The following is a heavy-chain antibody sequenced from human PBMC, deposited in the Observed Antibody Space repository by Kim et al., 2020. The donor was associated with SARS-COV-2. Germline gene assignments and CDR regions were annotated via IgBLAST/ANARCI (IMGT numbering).Heavy chain of an antibody. CDR2: IKSDSSST. V-gene: IGHV3-74*01. D-gene: IGHD3-10*01. J-gene: IGHJ4*02. CDR1: GFTFSSYW. CDR3: ARGRYYGSGIVDY. Sequence: GGSLRLSCAASGFTFSSYWMHWVRQVPGKGLVWVSRIKSDSSSTGYADSVKGRFTISRDNAKNTMSLQMNTLRAEDTAVYYCARGRYYGSGIVDYWGQGTLVTVSS.